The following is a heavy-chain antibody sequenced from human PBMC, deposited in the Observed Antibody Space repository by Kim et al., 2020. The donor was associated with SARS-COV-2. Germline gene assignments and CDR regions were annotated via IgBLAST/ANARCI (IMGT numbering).Heavy chain of an antibody. CDR2: FYYSGST. V-gene: IGHV4-39*01. J-gene: IGHJ3*02. Sequence: SETLSLTCTVSGGSISSSSYYWGWIRQPPGKGLEWIGSFYYSGSTYYNPSLKSRVTISVDTSKNQFSLKLSSVTAADTAVYYCARQRSRITIFGVVIKDGFGIRGQGTMVTVSS. CDR1: GGSISSSSYY. CDR3: ARQRSRITIFGVVIKDGFGI. D-gene: IGHD3-3*01.